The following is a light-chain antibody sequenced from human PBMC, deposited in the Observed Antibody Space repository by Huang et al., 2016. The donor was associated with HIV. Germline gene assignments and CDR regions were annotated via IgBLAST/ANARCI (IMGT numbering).Light chain of an antibody. CDR2: GAS. J-gene: IGKJ4*01. Sequence: IVMTQSLDSLAVFLGERATINCTSSQSILYNSNNKNYLAWYQQKAGQPPKLLIPGASTRESGVPDRFSGSGSGTDFTLTISSLQAEDVAVYYCQQYYSSPLTFGGGTKVEI. CDR1: QSILYNSNNKNY. CDR3: QQYYSSPLT. V-gene: IGKV4-1*01.